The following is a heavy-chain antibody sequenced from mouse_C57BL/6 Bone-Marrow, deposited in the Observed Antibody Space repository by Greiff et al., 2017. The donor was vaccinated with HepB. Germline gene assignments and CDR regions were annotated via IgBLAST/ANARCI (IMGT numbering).Heavy chain of an antibody. CDR3: ARYPFSAAVHWWDIDD. V-gene: IGHV1-55*01. CDR2: IYPGSGST. D-gene: IGHD6-1*01. CDR1: GYTFTSYW. Sequence: QVQLQQPGAELVKPGASVKMSCKASGYTFTSYWITWVKQRPGQGLEWIGDIYPGSGSTNYNEKFKSKATLTVDTSSSTAYMQRSSLTSEDSAVYYCARYPFSAAVHWWDIDDWGTGTTVTVSS. J-gene: IGHJ1*03.